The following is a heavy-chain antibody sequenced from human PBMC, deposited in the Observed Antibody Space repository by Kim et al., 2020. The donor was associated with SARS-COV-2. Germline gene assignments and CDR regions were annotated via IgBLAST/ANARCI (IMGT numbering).Heavy chain of an antibody. CDR1: GFTFSSYA. J-gene: IGHJ4*02. Sequence: GGSLRLSCAASGFTFSSYAMHWVRQAPGKGLEWVAVISYDGSNKYYADSVKGRFTISRDNSKNTLYLQMNSLRAEDTAVYYCARAAGTFSPPFAYLGQGT. CDR2: ISYDGSNK. V-gene: IGHV3-30*04. CDR3: ARAAGTFSPPFAY. D-gene: IGHD6-13*01.